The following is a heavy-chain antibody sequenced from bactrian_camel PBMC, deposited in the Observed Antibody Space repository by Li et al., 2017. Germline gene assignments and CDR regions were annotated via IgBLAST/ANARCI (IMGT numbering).Heavy chain of an antibody. D-gene: IGHD1*01. CDR2: IEASGDT. Sequence: VQLVESGGGSVQAGESLRLSCEASGYLISRYSMGWFRQAPGKEREGVAAIEASGDTIYAGSLEGHFTISRDNAKNTLYLQMDSLKPEDTATYYCAADSWARCASNWARPENPEFAYRGQGTQVTVTS. J-gene: IGHJ6*01. CDR3: AADSWARCASNWARPENPEFAY. V-gene: IGHV3S53*01. CDR1: GYLISRYS.